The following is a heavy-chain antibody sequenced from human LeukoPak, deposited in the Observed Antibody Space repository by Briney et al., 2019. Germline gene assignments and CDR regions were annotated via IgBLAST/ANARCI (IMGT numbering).Heavy chain of an antibody. CDR2: IYYSGST. J-gene: IGHJ3*02. CDR3: ARGRLNDPGVFDI. CDR1: GGSVSSGSYY. V-gene: IGHV4-61*01. D-gene: IGHD2-8*01. Sequence: SETLSLTCTVSGGSVSSGSYYWSWIRQPPGKGLEWIGYIYYSGSTNYNPSLKSRVTISVDTSKNQFSLKLSSVTAADTAVYYCARGRLNDPGVFDIWGQGTMAIVSS.